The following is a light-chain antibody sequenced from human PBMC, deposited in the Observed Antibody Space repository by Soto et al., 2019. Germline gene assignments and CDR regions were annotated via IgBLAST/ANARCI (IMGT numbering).Light chain of an antibody. CDR1: RSVSSY. CDR3: QQRSNWPPQIT. J-gene: IGKJ5*01. V-gene: IGKV3-11*01. CDR2: DAS. Sequence: EIVLTHAPATLSLSPGESATLSCRATRSVSSYLAWYQQKPGQAPRLLIYDASSRPTDIPARFSGSGSGTDFTLTISSLEPEDFAVYYCQQRSNWPPQITFGQGTRLEIK.